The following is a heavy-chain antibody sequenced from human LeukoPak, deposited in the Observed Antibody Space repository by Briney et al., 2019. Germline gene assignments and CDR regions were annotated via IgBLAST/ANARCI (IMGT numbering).Heavy chain of an antibody. CDR3: AIKTSEYYYGSGSNFQH. CDR2: ISYDGSNK. J-gene: IGHJ1*01. Sequence: GGSLRLSCAASGFTFSSYGMHWVRQAPGKGLEWVAVISYDGSNKYYADSVKGRFTISRDNSKNTLYLQMNSLRAEDTAVYYCAIKTSEYYYGSGSNFQHWGQGTLDTVSS. D-gene: IGHD3-10*01. V-gene: IGHV3-30*03. CDR1: GFTFSSYG.